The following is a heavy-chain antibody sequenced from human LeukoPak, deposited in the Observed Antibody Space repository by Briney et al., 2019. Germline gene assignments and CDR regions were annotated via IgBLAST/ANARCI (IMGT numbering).Heavy chain of an antibody. J-gene: IGHJ5*02. V-gene: IGHV4-59*01. CDR1: GGSISSYY. CDR3: ARDDSGSSGTSWFDP. D-gene: IGHD1-26*01. Sequence: SETLSLTCTVSGGSISSYYWSWIRQPPGKGLEWIGYIYYSGSTSYNPSLKSRVTISLDTSKNQFSLKLSSVTAADTAVYFCARDDSGSSGTSWFDPWGQGTQVTVSS. CDR2: IYYSGST.